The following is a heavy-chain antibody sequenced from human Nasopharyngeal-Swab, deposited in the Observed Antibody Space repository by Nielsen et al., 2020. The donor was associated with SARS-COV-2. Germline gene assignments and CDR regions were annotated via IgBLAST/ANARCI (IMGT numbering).Heavy chain of an antibody. Sequence: SETLSLTCAVSGDSISGINWWSWVRQSPGQGLEWICEIHHSGPTNYNPSLKSRVTMLLDKSKNQFSLELYSVTAADSAVYYCAREGWEAENGYDYWGQGTLVTVSS. D-gene: IGHD1-26*01. J-gene: IGHJ4*02. CDR2: IHHSGPT. CDR1: GDSISGINW. CDR3: AREGWEAENGYDY. V-gene: IGHV4-4*02.